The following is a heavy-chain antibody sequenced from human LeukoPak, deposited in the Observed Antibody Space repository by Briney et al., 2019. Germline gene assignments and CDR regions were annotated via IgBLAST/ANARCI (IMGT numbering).Heavy chain of an antibody. V-gene: IGHV1-69*04. D-gene: IGHD5-24*01. Sequence: SVKVSCKASGGTLSPYGITWVRQAPGQGPEWMGRIIPILDLANYAQKFQGRVTITADKSTRTVYMELSTLTSDDTAVYYCARDGGWLQTQNHYYYHGMDVWGQGTEVTVSS. J-gene: IGHJ6*02. CDR1: GGTLSPYG. CDR3: ARDGGWLQTQNHYYYHGMDV. CDR2: IIPILDLA.